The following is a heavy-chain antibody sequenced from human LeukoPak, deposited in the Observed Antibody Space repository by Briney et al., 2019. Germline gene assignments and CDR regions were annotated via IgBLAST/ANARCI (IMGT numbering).Heavy chain of an antibody. CDR3: AKDIGTGSPSGAFDI. CDR2: ISGSGGST. CDR1: GISVSTNY. V-gene: IGHV3-23*01. J-gene: IGHJ3*02. D-gene: IGHD1-1*01. Sequence: PGGSLRLSCAASGISVSTNYMTWVRQAPGKGLEWVSAISGSGGSTYYADSVKGRFTFSRDNSKNTLYLQMNSLRAEDTAVYYCAKDIGTGSPSGAFDIWGQGTMVTVSS.